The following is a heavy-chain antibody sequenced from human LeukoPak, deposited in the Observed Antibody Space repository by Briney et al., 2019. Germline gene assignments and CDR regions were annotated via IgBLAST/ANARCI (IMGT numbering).Heavy chain of an antibody. D-gene: IGHD2-8*01. V-gene: IGHV1-8*03. Sequence: ASVKVSCKASGYTFTSYGITWVRQAPGQGLEWMGWMNPNSGNTAYAQKFQGRVTITRNTSISTAYMELSSLRSEDTAVYYCARGGLYASPDWYFDLWGRGTLVTVSS. CDR2: MNPNSGNT. J-gene: IGHJ2*01. CDR3: ARGGLYASPDWYFDL. CDR1: GYTFTSYG.